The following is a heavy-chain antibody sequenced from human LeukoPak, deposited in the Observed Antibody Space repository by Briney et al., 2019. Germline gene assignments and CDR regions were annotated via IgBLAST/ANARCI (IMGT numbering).Heavy chain of an antibody. CDR2: MTSSSKTA. V-gene: IGHV3-48*01. CDR1: GFSFRFYS. CDR3: AKDRSGNYYDTLGS. Sequence: GGSLRLSCAASGFSFRFYSMNWVRQAPGKGLEWISYMTSSSKTAYYADSVRGRFAISRDNAKNSLYLQMNSLRAEDTAVYYCAKDRSGNYYDTLGSWGQGTLVTVSS. D-gene: IGHD3-22*01. J-gene: IGHJ4*02.